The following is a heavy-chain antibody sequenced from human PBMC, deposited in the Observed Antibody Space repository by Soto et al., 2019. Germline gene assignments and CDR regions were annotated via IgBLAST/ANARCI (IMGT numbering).Heavy chain of an antibody. Sequence: QGQLVQSGPEAKKPGASVKVSCKASGYTFSRYGISWVRQAPGQGLEWMGWISGYNGDTKYAQKVQGRVTMTIDTSTYTAYRELRGLTSDNTAIYYCAKNGQPPYYYYGMDVWGQGTTVTVSS. V-gene: IGHV1-18*01. J-gene: IGHJ6*02. CDR2: ISGYNGDT. D-gene: IGHD2-8*01. CDR1: GYTFSRYG. CDR3: AKNGQPPYYYYGMDV.